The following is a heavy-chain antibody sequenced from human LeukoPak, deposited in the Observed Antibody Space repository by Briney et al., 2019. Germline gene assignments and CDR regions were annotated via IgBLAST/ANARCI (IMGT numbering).Heavy chain of an antibody. D-gene: IGHD1-1*01. CDR1: GFTFSSYW. CDR3: AKDRWTDGHYYYYMDV. V-gene: IGHV3-30*02. J-gene: IGHJ6*03. CDR2: IRYDGSNK. Sequence: EAGGSLRLSCAVSGFTFSSYWMSWVRQAPGKGLEWVAFIRYDGSNKYYADSVKGRFTISRDNSKNTLYLQMNSLRAEDTAVYYCAKDRWTDGHYYYYMDVWGKGTTVTISS.